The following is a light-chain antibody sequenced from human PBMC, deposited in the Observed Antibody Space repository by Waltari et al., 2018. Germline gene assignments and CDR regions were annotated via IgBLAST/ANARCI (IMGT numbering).Light chain of an antibody. CDR3: LVSYSGAEEI. V-gene: IGLV7-46*01. J-gene: IGLJ2*01. CDR1: TGAVTSGHY. CDR2: ATS. Sequence: QAVVTQEPSLTVSPGGTVTLTCGSSTGAVTSGHYPYWFQQKPGQAPLTLIYATSKKHSWTPARFSGSLLGGKAALTLSGAQPEDEAEYYCLVSYSGAEEIFGGGTKLTVL.